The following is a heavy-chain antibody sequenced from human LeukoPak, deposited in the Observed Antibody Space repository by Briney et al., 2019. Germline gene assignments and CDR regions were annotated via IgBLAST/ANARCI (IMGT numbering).Heavy chain of an antibody. CDR3: ASTQHRENYYYMDL. CDR1: GFTFSDYG. V-gene: IGHV3-53*01. Sequence: GGSLRLSCAASGFTFSDYGMHWVRQAPGKGLEWVSGVYSGDSTFYADSVKGRFTVSRDNSKNTLYLQMNSLTAEDTAVYYCASTQHRENYYYMDLWGKGTTVTVSS. CDR2: VYSGDST. J-gene: IGHJ6*03.